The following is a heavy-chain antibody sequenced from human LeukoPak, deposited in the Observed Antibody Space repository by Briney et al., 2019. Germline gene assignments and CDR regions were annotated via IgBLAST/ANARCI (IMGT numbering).Heavy chain of an antibody. J-gene: IGHJ6*03. Sequence: SETLSLTCTVSGGSISSYYWSWIRQPPGKGLEWIGYIYYSGSTNYNPSLKSRVTISVDTSKNQFSLKLSSVTAADTAVYYCARGRGQFYYYYMDVWGKGTTVTISS. CDR1: GGSISSYY. CDR3: ARGRGQFYYYYMDV. V-gene: IGHV4-59*01. CDR2: IYYSGST. D-gene: IGHD1-26*01.